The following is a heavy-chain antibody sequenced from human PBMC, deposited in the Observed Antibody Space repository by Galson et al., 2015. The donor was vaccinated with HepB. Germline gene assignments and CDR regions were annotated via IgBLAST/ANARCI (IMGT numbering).Heavy chain of an antibody. Sequence: QSGAEVKKPGESLRISCKASGYSFTSYWITWVRQMPGKGLEWMGRIEPSDSYTNYSPSFQGHVTISADKSIGTAYLQWSSLKASDTAMYYCARQRDYASPRIDYWGQGILVTVSS. J-gene: IGHJ4*02. V-gene: IGHV5-10-1*01. CDR1: GYSFTSYW. CDR3: ARQRDYASPRIDY. D-gene: IGHD4-17*01. CDR2: IEPSDSYT.